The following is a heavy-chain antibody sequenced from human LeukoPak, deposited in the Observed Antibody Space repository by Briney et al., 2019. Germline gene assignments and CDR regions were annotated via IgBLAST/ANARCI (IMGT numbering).Heavy chain of an antibody. CDR2: IQQDGSEK. D-gene: IGHD5-18*01. CDR1: GFTFSTYW. V-gene: IGHV3-7*04. CDR3: ARDRGFSYGIDF. J-gene: IGHJ4*02. Sequence: GGSLRLSCAASGFTFSTYWIHWVRQAPGKGLEWVANIQQDGSEKYYVDSVKGRFTISRDNAKKSLFLQVSSLRGEDTAVYYCARDRGFSYGIDFWGQGTLVTVSS.